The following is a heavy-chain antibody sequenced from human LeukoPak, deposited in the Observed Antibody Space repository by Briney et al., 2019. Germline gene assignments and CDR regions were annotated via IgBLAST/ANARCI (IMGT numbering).Heavy chain of an antibody. Sequence: GASVKVSCKASGYTFTSYDINWVRQATGQGLEWMGWMNPNSGNTGYAQKFQGRVTITRNTSISTAYMELSSLRSEDTAVYYCARGAARGSYYGLAEDAFDIWGQGTMVTVSS. CDR3: ARGAARGSYYGLAEDAFDI. CDR2: MNPNSGNT. D-gene: IGHD1-26*01. V-gene: IGHV1-8*03. J-gene: IGHJ3*02. CDR1: GYTFTSYD.